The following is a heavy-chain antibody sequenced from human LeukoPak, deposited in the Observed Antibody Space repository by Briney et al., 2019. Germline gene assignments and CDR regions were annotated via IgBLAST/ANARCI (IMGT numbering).Heavy chain of an antibody. CDR3: AGGSPIELFLFDY. Sequence: SETLSLTCTVSGGSISSGSYYWSWIRQPAGRGLEWIGRIYTSGSTNYNPSLKSRVTISVDTSKNQFSLKLSSVTAADTAVYYCAGGSPIELFLFDYWGQGTLVTVSS. CDR2: IYTSGST. J-gene: IGHJ4*02. D-gene: IGHD3-10*01. V-gene: IGHV4-61*02. CDR1: GGSISSGSYY.